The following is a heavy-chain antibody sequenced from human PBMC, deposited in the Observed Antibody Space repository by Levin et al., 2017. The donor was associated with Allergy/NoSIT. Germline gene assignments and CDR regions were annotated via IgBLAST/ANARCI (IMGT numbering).Heavy chain of an antibody. Sequence: GESLKISCAASGFTVSSNYMSWVRQAPGKGLEWVSVIYSGGSTYYADSVKGRFTISRDNSKNTLYLQMNSLRAEDTALYYCARVSNSAFWYFDLWGRGTLVTVSS. J-gene: IGHJ2*01. CDR2: IYSGGST. D-gene: IGHD4-23*01. CDR1: GFTVSSNY. CDR3: ARVSNSAFWYFDL. V-gene: IGHV3-53*01.